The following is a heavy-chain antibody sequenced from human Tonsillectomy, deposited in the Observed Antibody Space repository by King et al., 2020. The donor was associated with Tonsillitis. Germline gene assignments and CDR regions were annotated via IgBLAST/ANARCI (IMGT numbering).Heavy chain of an antibody. D-gene: IGHD3-3*01. CDR1: GFTFSSYW. J-gene: IGHJ6*02. Sequence: QLVQSGGGLVQPGGSLRLSCAASGFTFSSYWMSWVRQAPGKGLEWVANIKQDGSEKYYVDSVKGRFTISRDNAKNSLYLQMNSLRAEDAAVYYCAREGSTDYDFWSGLDVWGQGTTVTVSS. V-gene: IGHV3-7*03. CDR2: IKQDGSEK. CDR3: AREGSTDYDFWSGLDV.